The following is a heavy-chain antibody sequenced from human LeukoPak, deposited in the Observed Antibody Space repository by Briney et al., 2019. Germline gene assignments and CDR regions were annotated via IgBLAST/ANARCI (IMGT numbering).Heavy chain of an antibody. CDR3: AKSPMIVVVIGAFDI. J-gene: IGHJ3*02. D-gene: IGHD3-22*01. Sequence: GGSLRLSCAASGFTFRSYAMSWVRQAPGKGLEWVSAISGSGGSTYNADSVKGRFTISRDNSKNTLYLQMNSLRAEDTAVYYCAKSPMIVVVIGAFDIWGQGTMVTVSS. CDR2: ISGSGGST. V-gene: IGHV3-23*01. CDR1: GFTFRSYA.